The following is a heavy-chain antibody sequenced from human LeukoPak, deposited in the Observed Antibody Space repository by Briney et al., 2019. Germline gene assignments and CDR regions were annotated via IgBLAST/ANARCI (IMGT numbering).Heavy chain of an antibody. D-gene: IGHD3-10*01. Sequence: GGSLRLSCAASGFTFSSYGMHWVRQAPGKGLEWVSVISGSGGSTYYADSVKGRFTISRDNSKNTLYLQMNSLRAEDTAVYYCAKDQAYGSGSYSDFDYWGQGTLVTVSS. CDR2: ISGSGGST. J-gene: IGHJ4*02. V-gene: IGHV3-23*01. CDR3: AKDQAYGSGSYSDFDY. CDR1: GFTFSSYG.